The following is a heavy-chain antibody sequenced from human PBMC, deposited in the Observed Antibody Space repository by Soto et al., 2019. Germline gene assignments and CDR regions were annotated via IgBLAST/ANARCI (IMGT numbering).Heavy chain of an antibody. Sequence: PSETLSLTCGFYDGSFNDYFWTWIRQPPGKGLEWIGEIRRSGSTYYNPSLESRVTISVDTSMSQFCLKTEDTAVYYCTRVGGYSKTDYWGQGTLVTVSS. CDR2: IRRSGST. CDR1: DGSFNDYF. V-gene: IGHV4-34*01. CDR3: YSKTDY. J-gene: IGHJ4*02. D-gene: IGHD3-22*01.